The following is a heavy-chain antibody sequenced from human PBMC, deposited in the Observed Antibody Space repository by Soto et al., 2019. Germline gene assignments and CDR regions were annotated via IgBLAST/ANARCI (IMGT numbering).Heavy chain of an antibody. J-gene: IGHJ4*02. Sequence: GGSLRLSCAASGFTFSDYYMSWIRQAPGKGLEWVSYISSSGSTIYYADSVKGRFTISRDNAKNSLYLQMNSLRAEDTAVYYCARDLGDFWSGYFTATNWGQGTLVTVSS. V-gene: IGHV3-11*01. CDR3: ARDLGDFWSGYFTATN. CDR2: ISSSGSTI. D-gene: IGHD3-3*01. CDR1: GFTFSDYY.